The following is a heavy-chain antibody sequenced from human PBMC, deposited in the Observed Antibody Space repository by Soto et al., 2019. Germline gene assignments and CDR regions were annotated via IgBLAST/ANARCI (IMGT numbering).Heavy chain of an antibody. J-gene: IGHJ6*02. CDR3: ARDLLYYDFWSGYSRYYYYGMDV. CDR1: GFTFSSYA. Sequence: QPVGSLRLSCAASGFTFSSYAMHWVRQAPGKGLEWVAVISYDGSNKYSADSVKGRFTISRDNSKNTLYLQMNSLRAEDTAVYYCARDLLYYDFWSGYSRYYYYGMDVWGQGTTVPVSS. D-gene: IGHD3-3*01. V-gene: IGHV3-30-3*01. CDR2: ISYDGSNK.